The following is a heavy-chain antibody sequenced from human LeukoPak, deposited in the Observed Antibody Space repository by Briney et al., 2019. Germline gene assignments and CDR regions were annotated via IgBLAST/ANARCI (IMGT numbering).Heavy chain of an antibody. CDR3: ARYCSSTSCYFY. J-gene: IGHJ4*02. V-gene: IGHV4-38-2*02. CDR2: TYRSGST. D-gene: IGHD2-2*01. CDR1: GYSISSSYY. Sequence: SETLSLTCTVSGYSISSSYYWGWIRQPPGKGLEWIGSTYRSGSTYYNPSLKSRVTISVDTSKNQFSLKLSSVTAADTAVYYCARYCSSTSCYFYWGQGTLVTVSS.